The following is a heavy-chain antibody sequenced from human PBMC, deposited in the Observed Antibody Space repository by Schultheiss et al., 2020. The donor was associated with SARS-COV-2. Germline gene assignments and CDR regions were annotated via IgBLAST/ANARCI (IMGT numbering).Heavy chain of an antibody. CDR1: GFTFSSYG. CDR3: AAYYYDSSGYLDY. CDR2: IWYDGSNK. V-gene: IGHV3-30*02. J-gene: IGHJ4*02. Sequence: GGSLRLSCAASGFTFSSYGMHWVRQAPGKGLEWVAVIWYDGSNKYYADSVKGRFTISRDNSKNTLYLQMNSLRAEDSAVYYCAAYYYDSSGYLDYWGQGTLVTVSS. D-gene: IGHD3-22*01.